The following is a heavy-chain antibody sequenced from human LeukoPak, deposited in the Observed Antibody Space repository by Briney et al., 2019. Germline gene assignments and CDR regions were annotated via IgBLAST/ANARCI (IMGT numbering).Heavy chain of an antibody. CDR2: IYYSGST. CDR3: ARVGATYYYDSSGYYYDY. D-gene: IGHD3-22*01. V-gene: IGHV4-59*11. CDR1: GVSISSHY. J-gene: IGHJ4*02. Sequence: MSSETLSLTCTVSGVSISSHYWSWIRQPPGKGLEWVGYIYYSGSTNYNPSLKSRVTISVDTSKNQFSLKLSSVTAADTAVYYCARVGATYYYDSSGYYYDYWGQGTLVTVSS.